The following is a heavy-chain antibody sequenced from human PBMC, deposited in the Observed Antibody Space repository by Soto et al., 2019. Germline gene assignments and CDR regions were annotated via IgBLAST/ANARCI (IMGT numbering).Heavy chain of an antibody. J-gene: IGHJ6*02. D-gene: IGHD3-3*01. V-gene: IGHV5-51*01. CDR2: IYPGDSDT. Sequence: PGESLKISCKGSGYSFTSYWIGWVRQMPGKGLEWMGIIYPGDSDTRYSPSFQGQVTISADKSISTAYLQWSSLKASDTAMYYCASTSLLFLEWPYYYYGMDVWGQGTTVTVYS. CDR1: GYSFTSYW. CDR3: ASTSLLFLEWPYYYYGMDV.